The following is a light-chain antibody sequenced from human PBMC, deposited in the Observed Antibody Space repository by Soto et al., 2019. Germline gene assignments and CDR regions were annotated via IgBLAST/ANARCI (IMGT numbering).Light chain of an antibody. CDR2: DAS. CDR1: QSVSSY. Sequence: EIVLTQSPATLSLSPGERATLSCRASQSVSSYLAWYQQKPGQAPRLLMSDASNRATGIPARFSGSGSGTDFTLTISSLEPEEVAVYSCQQRSNWPLTFGGGTTVEIK. V-gene: IGKV3-11*01. CDR3: QQRSNWPLT. J-gene: IGKJ4*01.